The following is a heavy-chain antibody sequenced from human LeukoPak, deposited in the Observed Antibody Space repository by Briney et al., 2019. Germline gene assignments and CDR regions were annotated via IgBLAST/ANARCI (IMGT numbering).Heavy chain of an antibody. V-gene: IGHV4-34*01. CDR3: ARHGRLYCSSTSCYGWGYYYYYMDV. CDR1: GGSVSGYY. CDR2: INHSGST. D-gene: IGHD2-2*01. Sequence: SETLSLTCAVYGGSVSGYYWSWIRQPPGKGLEWIGEINHSGSTNYNPSLKSRVTISVDTSKNQVSLKLSSVTAADTAVYYCARHGRLYCSSTSCYGWGYYYYYMDVWGKGTTVTISS. J-gene: IGHJ6*03.